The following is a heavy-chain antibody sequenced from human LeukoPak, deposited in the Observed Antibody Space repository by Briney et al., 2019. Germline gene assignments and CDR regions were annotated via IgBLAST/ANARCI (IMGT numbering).Heavy chain of an antibody. CDR2: MNPNSGNT. V-gene: IGHV1-8*01. CDR1: GYTFTSYD. Sequence: ASVKVSCKASGYTFTSYDINWVRQATGQGLEWMGWMNPNSGNTGYAQKFQGRVTMTRNTSISTAYMELSSLRSEVTAVYYCARVKQQLGRVFGYWGQGTLVTVSS. D-gene: IGHD6-13*01. CDR3: ARVKQQLGRVFGY. J-gene: IGHJ4*02.